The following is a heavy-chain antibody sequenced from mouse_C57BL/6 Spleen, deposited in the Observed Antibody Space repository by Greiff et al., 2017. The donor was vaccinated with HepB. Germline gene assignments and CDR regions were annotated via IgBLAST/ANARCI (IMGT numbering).Heavy chain of an antibody. D-gene: IGHD1-1*01. CDR3: ARSRGSSPWYCDV. CDR2: ISDGGSYT. CDR1: GFTFSSYA. Sequence: VMLVESGGGLVKPGGSLKLSCAASGFTFSSYAMSWVRQTPEKRLEWVATISDGGSYTYYPDNVKGRFTISRDNAKNNLYLQMSHLKSEDTAMYYCARSRGSSPWYCDVWGTGTTVTVSS. V-gene: IGHV5-4*03. J-gene: IGHJ1*03.